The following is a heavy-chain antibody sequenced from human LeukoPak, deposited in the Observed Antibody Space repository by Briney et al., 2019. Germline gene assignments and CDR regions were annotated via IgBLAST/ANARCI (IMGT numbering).Heavy chain of an antibody. V-gene: IGHV4-4*07. D-gene: IGHD6-13*01. CDR2: IYTSGST. CDR3: ARLISSSWYGGAFDI. CDR1: GYSISSGYY. Sequence: SETLSLTCTVSGYSISSGYYWSWIRQPAGKGLEWIGRIYTSGSTNYNPSLKSRVTMSVDTSKNQFSLKLSSVTAADTAVSYCARLISSSWYGGAFDIWGQGTMVTVSS. J-gene: IGHJ3*02.